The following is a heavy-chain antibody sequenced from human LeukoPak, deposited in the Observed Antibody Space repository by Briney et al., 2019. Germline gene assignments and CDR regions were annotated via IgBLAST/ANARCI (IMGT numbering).Heavy chain of an antibody. Sequence: ASVKVSCKASGYTFTSYDINWVRQAAGQGLEWMGWMNPNSGNTGYAQKFQGRVTMTRNTSISTAYMELSSLRSEDTAVYYCARGRLSSGWYVLTGYWGQGTLVTVSS. J-gene: IGHJ4*02. V-gene: IGHV1-8*01. CDR2: MNPNSGNT. CDR1: GYTFTSYD. D-gene: IGHD6-19*01. CDR3: ARGRLSSGWYVLTGY.